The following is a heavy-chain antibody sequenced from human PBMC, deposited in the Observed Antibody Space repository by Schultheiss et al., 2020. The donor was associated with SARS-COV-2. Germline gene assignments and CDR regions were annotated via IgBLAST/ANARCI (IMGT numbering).Heavy chain of an antibody. V-gene: IGHV4-31*03. CDR1: GGSISSGRYY. CDR2: IYYSGST. D-gene: IGHD3-22*01. J-gene: IGHJ6*02. Sequence: SQTLSLTCSVSGGSISSGRYYWSWIRQHPGKGLEWIGYIYYSGSTYYNPSLKSRVTISVDTSKNQFSLKLSSVTAADTAVYYCARDYYDSSGYYFYGMDVWGQGTTVTVSS. CDR3: ARDYYDSSGYYFYGMDV.